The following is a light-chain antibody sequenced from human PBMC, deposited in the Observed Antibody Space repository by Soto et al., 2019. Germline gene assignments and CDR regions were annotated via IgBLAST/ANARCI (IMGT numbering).Light chain of an antibody. CDR1: QSVSSY. CDR2: AAS. J-gene: IGKJ5*01. CDR3: QQYNNWPIT. V-gene: IGKV3D-15*01. Sequence: EIVMTQSPATLSVSPGERATLSCRASQSVSSYLGWYQQKPGQAPRLLIYAASNRATGVPARFSGSGSGTEFTLTISSLQSEDFEIYYCQQYNNWPITFGQGTRLEI.